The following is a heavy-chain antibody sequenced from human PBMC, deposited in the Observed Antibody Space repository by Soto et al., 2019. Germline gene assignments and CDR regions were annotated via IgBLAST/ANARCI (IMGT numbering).Heavy chain of an antibody. Sequence: SETLSLTCTVSGGSISSSSYYWGWIRQPPGKGLEWIGSIYYSGSTYYNPSLKSRVTISVDTSKNQFSLKLSSVTAADTAVYYCARRLVDTAMVLYDYWGQGTLVTVSS. J-gene: IGHJ4*02. D-gene: IGHD5-18*01. V-gene: IGHV4-39*01. CDR2: IYYSGST. CDR1: GGSISSSSYY. CDR3: ARRLVDTAMVLYDY.